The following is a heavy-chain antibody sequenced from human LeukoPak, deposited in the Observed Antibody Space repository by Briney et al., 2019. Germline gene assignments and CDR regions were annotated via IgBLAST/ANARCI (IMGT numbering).Heavy chain of an antibody. Sequence: SETLSLTCTVSGASLSRYYWSWIRQPPGKGLEWIGYMYYSGSPNYNPSLKSRITISINTSKNQFSLRLTSVTAADTAVYYCARGSDYGDYWGQGTLVTVSS. D-gene: IGHD3-3*01. CDR1: GASLSRYY. CDR2: MYYSGSP. CDR3: ARGSDYGDY. V-gene: IGHV4-59*01. J-gene: IGHJ4*02.